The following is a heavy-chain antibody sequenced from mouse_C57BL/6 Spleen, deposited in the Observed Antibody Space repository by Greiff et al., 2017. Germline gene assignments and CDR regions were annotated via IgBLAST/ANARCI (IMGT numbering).Heavy chain of an antibody. J-gene: IGHJ1*03. D-gene: IGHD1-1*01. CDR2: ISSGGDYI. V-gene: IGHV5-9-1*02. CDR3: TITTVIYWYFDV. Sequence: EVQRVESGEGLVKPGGSLKLSCAASGFTFSSYAMSWVRQTPEKRLEWVAYISSGGDYIYYADTVKGRFTISRDNARNTLYLQMSSLKSEDTAMYYCTITTVIYWYFDVWGTGTTVTVSS. CDR1: GFTFSSYA.